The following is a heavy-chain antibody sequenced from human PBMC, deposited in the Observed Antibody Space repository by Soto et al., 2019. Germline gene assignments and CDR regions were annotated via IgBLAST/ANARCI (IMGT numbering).Heavy chain of an antibody. V-gene: IGHV3-21*01. Sequence: GGSLRLSCAASGFTFRSFTMNWVRQAPGKGLEWVSTISSNSAYIYYTDALRGRFTISRDNAKNSLHLQMNSLRAEDTAVYYCTRDASRDSSARGWFDPWGPGTPVTVSS. J-gene: IGHJ5*02. D-gene: IGHD6-13*01. CDR2: ISSNSAYI. CDR1: GFTFRSFT. CDR3: TRDASRDSSARGWFDP.